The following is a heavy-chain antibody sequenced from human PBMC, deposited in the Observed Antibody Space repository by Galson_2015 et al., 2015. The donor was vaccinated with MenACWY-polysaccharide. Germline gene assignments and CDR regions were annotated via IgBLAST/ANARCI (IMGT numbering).Heavy chain of an antibody. CDR3: AKEGGGSYFLARGYYYDGMDV. J-gene: IGHJ6*02. D-gene: IGHD1-26*01. CDR1: GFTFSSYG. CDR2: IRDGGSNK. Sequence: SLRLSCAASGFTFSSYGMHWVRQAPGKGLEWVAFIRDGGSNKYYADSVKGRFTISRDNSKNTLYLQMNSLRAEDTAVYYCAKEGGGSYFLARGYYYDGMDVWGQGTTVTVSS. V-gene: IGHV3-30*02.